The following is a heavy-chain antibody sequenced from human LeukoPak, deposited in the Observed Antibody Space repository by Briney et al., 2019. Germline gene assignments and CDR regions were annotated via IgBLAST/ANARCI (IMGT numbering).Heavy chain of an antibody. CDR3: ARDPNYGFWSAYYIGYFDY. V-gene: IGHV3-48*01. Sequence: GGSLRLSCAASGFTFSSYGINWVRQAPGKGLEWISYISTSYNRIDYADTVKGRFTISSDKAKNLLYLQMNSLRAEDTAVYYCARDPNYGFWSAYYIGYFDYWGQGTLVTVSS. J-gene: IGHJ4*02. CDR2: ISTSYNRI. D-gene: IGHD3-3*01. CDR1: GFTFSSYG.